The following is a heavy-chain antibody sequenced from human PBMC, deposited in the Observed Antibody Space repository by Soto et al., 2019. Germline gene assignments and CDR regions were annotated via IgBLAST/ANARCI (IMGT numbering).Heavy chain of an antibody. D-gene: IGHD3-16*01. CDR2: INPSSGTT. Sequence: QVQLVQSGAEVKKPGASVKVSCKASGYSFTTYYIQWVRHAPGHVPEWLGIINPSSGTTRYAQNFQGTATLTRDTSTGTVHLELTGLRSEDSAVYYCARVWANNTVIGGVTYRYYHGMDVGGQGTTVTVSS. CDR3: ARVWANNTVIGGVTYRYYHGMDV. J-gene: IGHJ6*02. CDR1: GYSFTTYY. V-gene: IGHV1-46*01.